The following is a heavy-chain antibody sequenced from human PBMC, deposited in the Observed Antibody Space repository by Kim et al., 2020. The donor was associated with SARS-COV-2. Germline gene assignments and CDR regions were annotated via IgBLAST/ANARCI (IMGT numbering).Heavy chain of an antibody. D-gene: IGHD6-13*01. Sequence: GGSLRLSCAASGFTFSSYAMSWVRQAPGKGLEWVSAISGSGGSTYYADSVKGRFTISRDNSKNTLYLQMNSLRAEDTAVYYCAKVGGAGIAAAGTGEDAFDIWGQGTMVTVSS. CDR2: ISGSGGST. V-gene: IGHV3-23*01. J-gene: IGHJ3*02. CDR3: AKVGGAGIAAAGTGEDAFDI. CDR1: GFTFSSYA.